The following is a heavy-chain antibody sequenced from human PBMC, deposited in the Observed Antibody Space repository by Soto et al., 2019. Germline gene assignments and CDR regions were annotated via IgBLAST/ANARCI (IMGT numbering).Heavy chain of an antibody. CDR3: ARESEGGDLHDWFAP. J-gene: IGHJ5*02. V-gene: IGHV4-59*01. CDR1: GDSIGTYY. Sequence: QVQLRESGPGLVKPSETLSLTCSVSGDSIGTYYWSWVRQPPGKGLEWIGFVHYSGSTQYNPSLKGRVTMSMDTSKNQVSLKLRSVTAADTAVYYCARESEGGDLHDWFAPWGQGTLVTVSS. CDR2: VHYSGST. D-gene: IGHD3-16*01.